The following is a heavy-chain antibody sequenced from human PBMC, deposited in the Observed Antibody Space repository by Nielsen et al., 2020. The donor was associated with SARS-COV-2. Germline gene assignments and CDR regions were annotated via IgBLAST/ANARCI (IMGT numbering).Heavy chain of an antibody. CDR2: IKSNSDGGTT. D-gene: IGHD3-3*01. Sequence: GGSLRLSCTLFGLSVTDAWMGWVCRAPGTGLEWIGRIKSNSDGGTTDYAAPIRDRVFVARDESTNTVFLQMSSLMAEDTAVYYCTTDRGVAIRPLFDSWRQGTRVTVYS. J-gene: IGHJ4*02. V-gene: IGHV3-15*01. CDR3: TTDRGVAIRPLFDS. CDR1: GLSVTDAW.